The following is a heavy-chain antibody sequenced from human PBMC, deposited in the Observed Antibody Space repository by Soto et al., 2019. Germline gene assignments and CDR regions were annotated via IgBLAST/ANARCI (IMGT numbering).Heavy chain of an antibody. CDR1: GFTFRSYS. J-gene: IGHJ5*02. CDR2: ITTRNSI. Sequence: PGGSLRLSCAASGFTFRSYSMNWVRQAPGKGLEWVSSITTRNSIEYADSVRGRFTISRDNAKNSLYLQMNSLRVEDTAIYYCARDGRTPQGNWFDPWGQGTLVTVSS. V-gene: IGHV3-21*01. CDR3: ARDGRTPQGNWFDP.